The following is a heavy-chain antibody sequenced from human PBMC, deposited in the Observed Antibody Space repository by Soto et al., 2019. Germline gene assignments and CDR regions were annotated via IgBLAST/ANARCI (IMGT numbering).Heavy chain of an antibody. CDR2: ITDSGGST. D-gene: IGHD3-10*01. CDR1: GFTLRTYA. V-gene: IGHV3-23*01. Sequence: PGGFLRLSCAASGFTLRTYAMSWVRQAPGKGLEWVSTITDSGGSTYYAASVKGRFTISRDNSENTLYLLMNNLSAEDTALYYCAKVHGSGTYYNFPDYWGQGTLVTVSS. CDR3: AKVHGSGTYYNFPDY. J-gene: IGHJ4*02.